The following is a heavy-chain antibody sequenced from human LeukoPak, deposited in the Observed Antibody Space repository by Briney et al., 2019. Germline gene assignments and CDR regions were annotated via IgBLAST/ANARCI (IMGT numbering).Heavy chain of an antibody. Sequence: GGSLRLSCAASAFTFNTYWMHWVRQAPGKGLEWVAFIRNDGSDTYYADSVKGRFTISRDNSKNTLYLQMNSLRAEDTAVFYCAKGYCSSTSCYTYYYFYMDVWGKGTTVTVSS. V-gene: IGHV3-30*02. CDR3: AKGYCSSTSCYTYYYFYMDV. CDR1: AFTFNTYW. CDR2: IRNDGSDT. D-gene: IGHD2-2*02. J-gene: IGHJ6*03.